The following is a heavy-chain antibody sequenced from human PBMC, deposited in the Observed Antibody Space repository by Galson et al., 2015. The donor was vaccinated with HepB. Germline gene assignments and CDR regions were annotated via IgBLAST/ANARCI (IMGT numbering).Heavy chain of an antibody. D-gene: IGHD1-7*01. CDR2: ISGSGTDT. J-gene: IGHJ5*01. CDR1: GFTFGNYF. Sequence: SLRLSCAASGFTFGNYFMSWIRQAPGKGLEWISYISGSGTDTKYADSVKGRFTISRDNAENSLYLQMSSLRAEDTAVYYCARENYANPDSWGQAALVTVSS. CDR3: ARENYANPDS. V-gene: IGHV3-11*06.